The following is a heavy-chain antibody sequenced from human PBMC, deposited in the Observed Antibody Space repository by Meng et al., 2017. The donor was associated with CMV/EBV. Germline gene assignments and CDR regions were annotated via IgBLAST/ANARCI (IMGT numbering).Heavy chain of an antibody. CDR1: GFTFSSYA. CDR3: ARESGGYCSSTSCPIDY. V-gene: IGHV3-30-3*01. J-gene: IGHJ4*02. Sequence: GESLKISCAASGFTFSSYAMHWVRQAPGKGLEWVAVISYDGSNKYYADSVKGRFTISRDNSKNTLYLQMNSLRAEDTAVYYCARESGGYCSSTSCPIDYWGQGTLVTVSS. CDR2: ISYDGSNK. D-gene: IGHD2-2*01.